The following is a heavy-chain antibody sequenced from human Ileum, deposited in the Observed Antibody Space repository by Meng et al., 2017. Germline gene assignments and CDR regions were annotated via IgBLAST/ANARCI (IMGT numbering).Heavy chain of an antibody. J-gene: IGHJ4*02. CDR3: ARDQNGY. D-gene: IGHD2-8*01. Sequence: PGSSVKCSCTALGGTFSSYAISWVRQAPGQGLELMGGIIPIFGTANYAQKFQGRVTITADKSTSTAYMELSSLRSEDTAVYYCARDQNGYWGQGTLVTVSS. V-gene: IGHV1-69*06. CDR1: GGTFSSYA. CDR2: IIPIFGTA.